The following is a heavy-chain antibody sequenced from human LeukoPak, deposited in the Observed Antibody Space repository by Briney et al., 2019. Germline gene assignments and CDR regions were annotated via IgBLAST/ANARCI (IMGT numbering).Heavy chain of an antibody. Sequence: ASVTVSCKTSGYMVSDYYMHWVRQAPGQGLEWMGWLRGDTGDTDSPQNFKGRVTMTRDTATNTAYMQLSRLTYDDTAIYSCARVRDNACDYWGQGTLVTVSS. CDR2: LRGDTGDT. CDR3: ARVRDNACDY. CDR1: GYMVSDYY. D-gene: IGHD1-1*01. J-gene: IGHJ4*02. V-gene: IGHV1-2*02.